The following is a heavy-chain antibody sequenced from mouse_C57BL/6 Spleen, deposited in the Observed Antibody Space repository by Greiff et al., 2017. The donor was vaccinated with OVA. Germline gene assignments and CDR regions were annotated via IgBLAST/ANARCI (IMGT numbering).Heavy chain of an antibody. CDR1: GYAFSSSW. CDR2: IYPGDGDT. CDR3: ARGDDGYFFDY. Sequence: VNVVESGPELVKPGASVKISCKASGYAFSSSWMNWVKQRPGKGLEWIGRIYPGDGDTNYNGKFKGKATLTADKSSSTAYMQLSSLTSEDSAVYFCARGDDGYFFDYWGQGTTLTVSS. D-gene: IGHD2-3*01. V-gene: IGHV1-82*01. J-gene: IGHJ2*01.